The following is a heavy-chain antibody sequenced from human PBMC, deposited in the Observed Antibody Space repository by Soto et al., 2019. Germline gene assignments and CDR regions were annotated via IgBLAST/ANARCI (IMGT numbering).Heavy chain of an antibody. V-gene: IGHV5-51*01. CDR1: GYSFTSYW. J-gene: IGHJ6*02. CDR3: ARRGLGYSGYDPYYYYGMDV. D-gene: IGHD5-12*01. CDR2: IYPGDSDT. Sequence: GESLKISCKGSGYSFTSYWIGWVRQMPGKGLEWMGIIYPGDSDTRYSPSFQGQVTISADKSISTAYLQWSSLKASDPAMYYCARRGLGYSGYDPYYYYGMDVWGQGTTVTVSS.